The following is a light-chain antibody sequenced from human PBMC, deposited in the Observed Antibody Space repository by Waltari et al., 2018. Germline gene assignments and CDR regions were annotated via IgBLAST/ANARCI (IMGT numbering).Light chain of an antibody. CDR1: QGIRNY. J-gene: IGKJ5*01. V-gene: IGKV1-16*02. CDR3: QQYHSFPIT. Sequence: DLQMTQSPFSLSASVGDRVTITCRASQGIRNYLAWSQQKPGKAPKSLIYDASSLQSGVSSKFSGSGFGTDFTLTITSLQPEDFATYYCQQYHSFPITFGQGTRLEIK. CDR2: DAS.